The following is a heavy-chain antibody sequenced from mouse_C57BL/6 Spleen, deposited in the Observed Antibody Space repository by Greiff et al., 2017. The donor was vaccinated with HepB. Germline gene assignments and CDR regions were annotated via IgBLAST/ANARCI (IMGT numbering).Heavy chain of an antibody. J-gene: IGHJ4*01. Sequence: EVQLQQSGPELVKPGASVKISCKASGYTFTDYYMNWVKQSHGKSLEWIGDINPNNGGTSYNQKFKGKATLTVDKSSSTAYMELRSLTSEDSAVYYCARKDDGYYNAMDYWGQGTSVTVSS. CDR2: INPNNGGT. D-gene: IGHD2-3*01. CDR3: ARKDDGYYNAMDY. V-gene: IGHV1-26*01. CDR1: GYTFTDYY.